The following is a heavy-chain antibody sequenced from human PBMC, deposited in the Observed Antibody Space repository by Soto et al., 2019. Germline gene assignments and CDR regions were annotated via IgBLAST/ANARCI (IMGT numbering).Heavy chain of an antibody. CDR2: IWYDGSNK. CDR1: GFTFSNHA. J-gene: IGHJ3*02. CDR3: ARDGSGSYARAFDI. V-gene: IGHV3-33*01. Sequence: PGGSLRLSCATSGFTFSNHAIHWVRQAPGKGLEWVAVIWYDGSNKFYGDSVKGRFTISRDNSKTTVYLQMNSLRAEDTAVYYCARDGSGSYARAFDIWGQGTMVTVSS. D-gene: IGHD1-26*01.